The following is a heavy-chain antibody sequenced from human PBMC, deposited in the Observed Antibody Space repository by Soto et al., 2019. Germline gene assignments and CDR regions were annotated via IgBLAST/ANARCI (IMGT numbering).Heavy chain of an antibody. V-gene: IGHV2-5*02. Sequence: QITLKESGPTLVKPTQTLTLTCTFSGFSLSTTGVGVGWIRQPPGKALEWLALIYWDDDKRYSPSLESRLTITKDTSKNQVVLTMTNVDPLDTATYYCAHRREYCSGRSCYSHICDYWGQGTLVTVSS. CDR1: GFSLSTTGVG. D-gene: IGHD2-15*01. CDR3: AHRREYCSGRSCYSHICDY. J-gene: IGHJ4*02. CDR2: IYWDDDK.